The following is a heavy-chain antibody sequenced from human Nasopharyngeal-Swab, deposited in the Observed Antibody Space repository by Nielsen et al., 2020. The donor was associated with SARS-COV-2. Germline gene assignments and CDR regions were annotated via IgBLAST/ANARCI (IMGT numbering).Heavy chain of an antibody. D-gene: IGHD3-3*01. CDR1: GFTFSSYS. CDR2: ISSSSSTI. CDR3: ARDTTYDFWGGYSKSFDY. V-gene: IGHV3-48*01. Sequence: GESLKISCAASGFTFSSYSMNWVRQAPGKGLEWVSYISSSSSTIYYADSVKGRFTISRDNAKNSLYLQMNSLRAEDTAVYYCARDTTYDFWGGYSKSFDYWGQGTLVTVSS. J-gene: IGHJ4*02.